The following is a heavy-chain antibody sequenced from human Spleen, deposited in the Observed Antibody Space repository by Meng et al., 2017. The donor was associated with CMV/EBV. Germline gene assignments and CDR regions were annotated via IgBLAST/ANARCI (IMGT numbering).Heavy chain of an antibody. J-gene: IGHJ4*02. D-gene: IGHD3-22*01. CDR3: TTDVWTYYYDSSGSGGVGY. CDR1: GFTFSNAW. V-gene: IGHV3-15*01. Sequence: GESLKISCAASGFTFSNAWMSWVRQAPGKGLEWVGRIKSKTDGGTTDYAAPVKGRFTISRDDSKNTLYLQMNSLKTEDTAVYYCTTDVWTYYYDSSGSGGVGYWGQGTLVTVSS. CDR2: IKSKTDGGTT.